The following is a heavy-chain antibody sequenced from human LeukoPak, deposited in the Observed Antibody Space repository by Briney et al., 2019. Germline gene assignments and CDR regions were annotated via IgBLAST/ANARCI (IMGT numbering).Heavy chain of an antibody. D-gene: IGHD2-2*01. CDR1: GYTFTSYD. Sequence: ASVQVSCQASGYTFTSYDINWVGQPTGQGLAWMGWMHPNSGKRSYGQKFQGRVTMTRNTSISTAYMELSSMRSEDTAVYYCDRRKDNLVVPAAIAFDPWGQGTLVTVSS. CDR2: MHPNSGKR. V-gene: IGHV1-8*01. CDR3: DRRKDNLVVPAAIAFDP. J-gene: IGHJ5*02.